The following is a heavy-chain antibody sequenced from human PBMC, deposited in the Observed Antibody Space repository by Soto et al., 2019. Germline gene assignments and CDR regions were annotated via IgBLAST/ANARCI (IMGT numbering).Heavy chain of an antibody. Sequence: SETLSLTCTVSGGSIRGSSYYWGWIRQPPGKGLEWLGNIYYSGSTYYNPSLKSRVTISVDTSENQFSLRLTSVTAADTAVYYCARDRLRFSHNWFDPWGQGTLVTVSS. V-gene: IGHV4-39*02. D-gene: IGHD3-3*01. CDR3: ARDRLRFSHNWFDP. CDR1: GGSIRGSSYY. CDR2: IYYSGST. J-gene: IGHJ5*02.